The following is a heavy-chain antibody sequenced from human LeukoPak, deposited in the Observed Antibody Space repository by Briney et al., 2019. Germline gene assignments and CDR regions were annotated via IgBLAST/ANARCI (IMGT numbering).Heavy chain of an antibody. CDR3: AKVIGPPYYYYGMDV. CDR1: GFTFSSYA. J-gene: IGHJ6*02. CDR2: ISGSGGST. V-gene: IGHV3-23*01. Sequence: GGSLRLSCAASGFTFSSYAMSWVRQAPGKGLEWVSAISGSGGSTYYADSVKGRLTISRDNSKNTLCLQMNSLRAEDTAVYYCAKVIGPPYYYYGMDVWGQGTTVTVSS.